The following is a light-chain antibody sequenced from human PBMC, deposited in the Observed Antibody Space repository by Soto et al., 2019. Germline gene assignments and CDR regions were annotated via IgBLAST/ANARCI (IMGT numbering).Light chain of an antibody. J-gene: IGKJ1*01. Sequence: DIQMTQSPSSLSASVGDRVTLTCRVSQDIKDHLGWYQQKPGKAPKSLIYVASRLQSGVPPRFSGSGFGTEFTLTISSLQPEDLAAYFCLQHNSDPWTFGQGTKVDIK. V-gene: IGKV1-17*01. CDR1: QDIKDH. CDR3: LQHNSDPWT. CDR2: VAS.